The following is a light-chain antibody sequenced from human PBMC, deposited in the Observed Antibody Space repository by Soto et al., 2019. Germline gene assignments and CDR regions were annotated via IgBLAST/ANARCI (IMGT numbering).Light chain of an antibody. V-gene: IGLV2-23*02. CDR3: CSYAGSSTYV. J-gene: IGLJ1*01. CDR2: EVS. CDR1: SSDVGTYHL. Sequence: QSALTQPASVSGSPGQSITISCTGTSSDVGTYHLVSWYQQHPVKAPKFMIYEVSKRPSGVSNRFSGSKSGNTASLTISGLQPEDEADYYCCSYAGSSTYVFGTGTKVTVL.